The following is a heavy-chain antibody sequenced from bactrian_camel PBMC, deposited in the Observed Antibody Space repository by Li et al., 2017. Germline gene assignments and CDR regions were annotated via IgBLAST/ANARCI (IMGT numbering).Heavy chain of an antibody. D-gene: IGHD6*01. CDR1: ETIYC. J-gene: IGHJ4*01. CDR3: ATPGSQQ. CDR2: ISSGGTGT. Sequence: QLVESGGGSVQAGGSLTLSCVASETIYCMGWVRQAPGKGLEWVSTISSGGTGTYYADSVKGRFTISRDNAKNTLYLQMNGLKTEDTAVYYCATPGSQQRGQGTQVTVS. V-gene: IGHV3S31*01.